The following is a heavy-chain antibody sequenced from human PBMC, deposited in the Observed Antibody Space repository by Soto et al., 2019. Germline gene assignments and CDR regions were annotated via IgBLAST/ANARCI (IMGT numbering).Heavy chain of an antibody. CDR1: GYTFTSYG. CDR3: AREASGDYEYNWFDP. CDR2: ISAYNGNT. Sequence: QVQLVQSGAEVKKPGASVKVSCKASGYTFTSYGISWVRQAPGLGLEWMGWISAYNGNTNYAQKLQGRVTMTTDTSTSTAYMELRSLRSDDTAVYYCAREASGDYEYNWFDPWGQGTLVTVSS. V-gene: IGHV1-18*01. D-gene: IGHD4-17*01. J-gene: IGHJ5*02.